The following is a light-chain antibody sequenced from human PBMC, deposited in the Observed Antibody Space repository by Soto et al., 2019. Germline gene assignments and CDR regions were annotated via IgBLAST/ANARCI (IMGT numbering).Light chain of an antibody. CDR3: SSYTSSSTYV. J-gene: IGLJ1*01. CDR2: EVS. CDR1: SRDVGNYNY. Sequence: QSVLTQPASVSGSPGQSITISCTGTSRDVGNYNYVSWYQQDPGKAPKLIIYEVSNRPSGVSSRFSGSKSDNTASLTISGLQAEDEADYYCSSYTSSSTYVFGTGTKVTVL. V-gene: IGLV2-14*01.